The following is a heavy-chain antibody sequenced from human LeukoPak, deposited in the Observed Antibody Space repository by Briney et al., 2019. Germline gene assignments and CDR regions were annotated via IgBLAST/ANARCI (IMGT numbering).Heavy chain of an antibody. J-gene: IGHJ4*02. CDR1: GFTFSSYW. Sequence: GESLRLSCAASGFTFSSYWMHWVRQAPGKGLVWVSRVNPQGSGTSYTDSVKGRFTISRDNSKNTLFLQMNSLRAEDTAVYYCAKDARRTSGWYFFDYWGQGSLVTVSS. CDR3: AKDARRTSGWYFFDY. CDR2: VNPQGSGT. D-gene: IGHD6-19*01. V-gene: IGHV3-74*01.